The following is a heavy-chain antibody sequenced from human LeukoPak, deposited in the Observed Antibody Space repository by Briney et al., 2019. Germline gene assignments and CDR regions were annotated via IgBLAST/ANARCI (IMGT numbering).Heavy chain of an antibody. V-gene: IGHV4-34*01. CDR1: GGPFSGYY. CDR3: ARGGTVTTNRVHYYYDMDV. D-gene: IGHD4-17*01. Sequence: SETLSLTCAVCGGPFSGYYWSWIRQPPGKGLEWIGELNHSGSTNYNPSLQSRVTISVDTSKNQSSLKLSSVTAADTAVYYCARGGTVTTNRVHYYYDMDVWGKGTTVTVSS. J-gene: IGHJ6*04. CDR2: LNHSGST.